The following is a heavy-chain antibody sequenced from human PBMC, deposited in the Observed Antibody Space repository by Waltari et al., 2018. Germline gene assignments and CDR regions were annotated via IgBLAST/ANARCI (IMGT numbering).Heavy chain of an antibody. D-gene: IGHD6-19*01. CDR3: ARVPHRSTGWLQAPYNFDF. CDR1: GYTFTSYD. V-gene: IGHV1-18*01. CDR2: ISVFNGHT. Sequence: QVQLVQSGAEVKKPGASVKVSCKASGYTFTSYDINWVRQATGQGLEWMGWISVFNGHTNYAQRLQGRVSMTADTSTSTSYMELRSLISDDTAVYYCARVPHRSTGWLQAPYNFDFWGQGTLVTVSS. J-gene: IGHJ4*02.